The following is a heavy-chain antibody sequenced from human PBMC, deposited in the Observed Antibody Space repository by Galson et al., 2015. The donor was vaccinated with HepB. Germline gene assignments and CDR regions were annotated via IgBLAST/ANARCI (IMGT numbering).Heavy chain of an antibody. J-gene: IGHJ4*02. CDR2: ISAADDKT. CDR1: GLIFTTYS. Sequence: SVKVSCKASGLIFTTYSMHWVRQAPGQGLEWMGWISAADDKTKYSQKFQGRVTITRDTSASTAYMELSSLTSEDTAVYYCAGGDCSSISCSPNLDWDYWGQGTLVTVSS. V-gene: IGHV1-3*01. D-gene: IGHD2-2*01. CDR3: AGGDCSSISCSPNLDWDY.